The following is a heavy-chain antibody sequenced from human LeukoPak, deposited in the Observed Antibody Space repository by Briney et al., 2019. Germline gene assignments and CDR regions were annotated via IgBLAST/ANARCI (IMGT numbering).Heavy chain of an antibody. V-gene: IGHV4-31*03. CDR1: GGSISSGGYY. CDR2: IYYSGST. CDR3: ARDLAVAGTSWFDP. Sequence: PSQTLSLTCTVFGGSISSGGYYWSWIRQHPGKGLEWIGYIYYSGSTYYNPSLKSRVTISVDTSKNQFSLKLSSVTAADTAVYYCARDLAVAGTSWFDPWGQGTLVTVSS. J-gene: IGHJ5*02. D-gene: IGHD6-19*01.